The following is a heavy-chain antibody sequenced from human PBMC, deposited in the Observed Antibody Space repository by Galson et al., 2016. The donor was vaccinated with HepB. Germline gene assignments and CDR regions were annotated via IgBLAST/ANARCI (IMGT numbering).Heavy chain of an antibody. CDR3: ARDLRGPSVYFDN. J-gene: IGHJ4*02. CDR2: ISGSGGAI. V-gene: IGHV3-48*03. CDR1: GFTFDSYE. D-gene: IGHD4-11*01. Sequence: SLRLSCAASGFTFDSYEMNWVRQAPGKGLEWVAYISGSGGAIFYAGSVEGRFTISRDNAKSSLYLQMNSLRAEDTAVYYCARDLRGPSVYFDNWGQGTLVNVSS.